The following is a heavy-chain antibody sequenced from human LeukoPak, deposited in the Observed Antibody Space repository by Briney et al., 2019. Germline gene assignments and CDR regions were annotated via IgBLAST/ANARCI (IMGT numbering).Heavy chain of an antibody. J-gene: IGHJ4*02. V-gene: IGHV3-74*01. CDR3: TRDSLYGDYEFWDY. D-gene: IGHD4-17*01. Sequence: GGSLRLSCVASGFTFSSYWMHWVRQAPGKGLVWVSRIHSDETSTNYADSVKGRFTISRDNARNSLYLQMNSLRAEDTAVYYCTRDSLYGDYEFWDYWGQGTLVTVSS. CDR2: IHSDETST. CDR1: GFTFSSYW.